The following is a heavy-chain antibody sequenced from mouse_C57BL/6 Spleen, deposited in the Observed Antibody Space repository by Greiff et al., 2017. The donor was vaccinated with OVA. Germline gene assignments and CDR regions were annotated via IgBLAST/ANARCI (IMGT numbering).Heavy chain of an antibody. D-gene: IGHD2-2*01. J-gene: IGHJ3*01. V-gene: IGHV1-72*01. Sequence: VQLQQPGAELVKPGASVKLSCKASGYTFTSYWMHWVKQRPGRGLEWIGRIDPNSGGTKYNEKFKGKATLTVDKPSSTAYMQVSSLTSEDSAVYYCARSRGYDWFAYWGQGTLVTVSA. CDR2: IDPNSGGT. CDR1: GYTFTSYW. CDR3: ARSRGYDWFAY.